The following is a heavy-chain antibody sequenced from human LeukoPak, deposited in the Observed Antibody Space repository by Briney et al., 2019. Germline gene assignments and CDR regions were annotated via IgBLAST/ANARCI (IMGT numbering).Heavy chain of an antibody. J-gene: IGHJ5*02. CDR1: GGSFSGYY. V-gene: IGHV4-34*01. CDR3: ARRTSYSSSLTRKNWFDP. Sequence: SETLSLTCAVYGGSFSGYYWSWIRQPPGKGLEWIGEINHSGSTNYNPSLKSRVTISVDTSKNQFSLKLSSVTAADTAVYYCARRTSYSSSLTRKNWFDPWGQGTLVTVSS. CDR2: INHSGST. D-gene: IGHD6-13*01.